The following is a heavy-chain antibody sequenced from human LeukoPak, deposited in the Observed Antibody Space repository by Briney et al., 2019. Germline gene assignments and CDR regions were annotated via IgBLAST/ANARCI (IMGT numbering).Heavy chain of an antibody. V-gene: IGHV3-33*06. CDR3: AKDLGYCGGDCYSFIDY. D-gene: IGHD2-21*02. CDR2: IWYDGSNK. CDR1: GFTFSSYG. Sequence: GGSLRLSCAASGFTFSSYGMHWVRQAPGKGLEWVAVIWYDGSNKYYADSVKGRFTISRDNSKNTLYLQMNSLRAEDTAVYYCAKDLGYCGGDCYSFIDYWGKGTLVTVSS. J-gene: IGHJ4*02.